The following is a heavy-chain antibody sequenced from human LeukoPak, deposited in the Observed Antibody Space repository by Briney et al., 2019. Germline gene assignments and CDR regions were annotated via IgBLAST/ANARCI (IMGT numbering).Heavy chain of an antibody. CDR3: ARGRIEDIVVVVAATVPRWYFDL. D-gene: IGHD2-15*01. V-gene: IGHV4-39*07. J-gene: IGHJ2*01. CDR2: VFYNGAT. CDR1: GGSISSSIYY. Sequence: SETLSLTCIVSGGSISSSIYYWAWVRQPPGKGLEWIGTVFYNGATQYSPSLRSRVTISVDTSKNQFSLKLSSVTAADTAVYYCARGRIEDIVVVVAATVPRWYFDLWGRGTLVTVSS.